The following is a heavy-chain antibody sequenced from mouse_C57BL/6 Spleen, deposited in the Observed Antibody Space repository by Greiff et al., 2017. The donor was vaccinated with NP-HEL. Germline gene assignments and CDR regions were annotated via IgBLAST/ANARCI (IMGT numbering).Heavy chain of an antibody. CDR3: TRGDDGCYELLAY. V-gene: IGHV1-5*01. CDR1: GYTFTSYW. CDR2: IYPGNSGT. J-gene: IGHJ3*01. Sequence: DVQLQESGTVLARPGASVKMSCTTSGYTFTSYWMHWVHQRPGKGLEWMGAIYPGNSGTSYNQKFKGKGRLTAVTAASTAYMELSSLTTEDSAVYYCTRGDDGCYELLAYWGQGTLVTVSS. D-gene: IGHD2-3*01.